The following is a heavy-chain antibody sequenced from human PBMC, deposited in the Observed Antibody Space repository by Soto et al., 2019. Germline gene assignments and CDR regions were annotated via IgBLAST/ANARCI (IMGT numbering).Heavy chain of an antibody. J-gene: IGHJ6*02. D-gene: IGHD3-3*01. CDR3: AKNGDFWSWGMDV. V-gene: IGHV3-23*01. CDR1: GFTFSTYA. Sequence: GGSLRLSCAASGFTFSTYAMTWVRQAPGKGLEWVSIISSSGDATYYVDSVKGRFTISRDNSRNTLNLQMSSLRAEDTAVYYCAKNGDFWSWGMDVWGQGTTVTVSS. CDR2: ISSSGDAT.